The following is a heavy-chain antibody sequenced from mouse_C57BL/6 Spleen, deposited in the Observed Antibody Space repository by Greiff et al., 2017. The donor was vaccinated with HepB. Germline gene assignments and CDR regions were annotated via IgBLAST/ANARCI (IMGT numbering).Heavy chain of an antibody. Sequence: VQLQQPGAELVKPGASVKMSCKASGYTFTSYWITWVKQRPGQGLEWIGDIYPGSGSTNYNEKFKSKATLTVDTSSSTAYMQLSSLTSEDSAVYYCATPYPYDGSTWGYYFDYGGQGTTLTVSS. D-gene: IGHD1-1*01. CDR2: IYPGSGST. V-gene: IGHV1-55*01. CDR1: GYTFTSYW. J-gene: IGHJ2*01. CDR3: ATPYPYDGSTWGYYFDY.